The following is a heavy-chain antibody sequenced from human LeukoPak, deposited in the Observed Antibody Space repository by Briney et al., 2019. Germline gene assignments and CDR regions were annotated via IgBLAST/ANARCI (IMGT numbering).Heavy chain of an antibody. CDR2: INHSGST. CDR1: GGSFSGYY. V-gene: IGHV4-34*01. Sequence: SETLSLTCAVYGGSFSGYYWSWIRQPPGKGLEWIREINHSGSTNYNPSLKSRVTISVDTSKNQFSLKLSSVTAADTAVYYCARDWNWGVDYWGQGTLVTVSS. CDR3: ARDWNWGVDY. J-gene: IGHJ4*02. D-gene: IGHD1-7*01.